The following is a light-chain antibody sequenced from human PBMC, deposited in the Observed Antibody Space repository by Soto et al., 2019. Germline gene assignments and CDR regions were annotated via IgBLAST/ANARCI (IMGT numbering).Light chain of an antibody. CDR3: RSDAGSNNVV. Sequence: QSVLTQPPSASGSPGQSVTISCTGAPSDFGGYNYVSWYQQHPGKAPKLMIFEVNKRPSGVPDRFSGSKFGNTASLTVSGLQAEDDADYYCRSDAGSNNVVFGGGTKLTVL. V-gene: IGLV2-8*01. CDR2: EVN. J-gene: IGLJ2*01. CDR1: PSDFGGYNY.